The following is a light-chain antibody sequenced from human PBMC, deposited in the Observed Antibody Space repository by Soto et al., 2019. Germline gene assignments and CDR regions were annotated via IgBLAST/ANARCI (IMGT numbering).Light chain of an antibody. CDR2: AAS. CDR3: LQHNTYPFT. CDR1: QGIRNG. V-gene: IGKV1-17*01. J-gene: IGKJ2*01. Sequence: DIQMTQSPSSLSASVGDRVTITCRASQGIRNGLGWDQQKPGKAPKRLIYAASSLQSGVPSRFSGSGSGTEFTLTISSLQPEDFATYYCLQHNTYPFTFGRGTKLEIK.